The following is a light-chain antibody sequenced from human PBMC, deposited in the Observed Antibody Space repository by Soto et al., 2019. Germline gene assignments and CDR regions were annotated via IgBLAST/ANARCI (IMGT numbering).Light chain of an antibody. J-gene: IGKJ5*01. CDR3: QQRYNWPPIT. CDR2: DAS. Sequence: EIVLTQSPATLSLSPGERATLSCGASQSVSSNLAWYQQKPGQAPRLLIYDASNRATGVPARFSGSGSGTDFTLTISSLEPEDFAVYYCQQRYNWPPITFGQGTRLEIK. V-gene: IGKV3-11*01. CDR1: QSVSSN.